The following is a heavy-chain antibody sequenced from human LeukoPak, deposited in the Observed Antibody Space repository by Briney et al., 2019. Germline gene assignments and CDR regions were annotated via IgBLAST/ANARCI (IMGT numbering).Heavy chain of an antibody. Sequence: GGSLRLSCAASGFTFSSYAMSWVRPAPWKGLDWVSAISGSGGSTYYADSVKGRFTISRDNSKNTLYLQMNSLRAEDTAVYYCAKQQRAAVADDLDYWGQGTLVTVSS. CDR1: GFTFSSYA. J-gene: IGHJ4*02. D-gene: IGHD6-19*01. CDR3: AKQQRAAVADDLDY. CDR2: ISGSGGST. V-gene: IGHV3-23*01.